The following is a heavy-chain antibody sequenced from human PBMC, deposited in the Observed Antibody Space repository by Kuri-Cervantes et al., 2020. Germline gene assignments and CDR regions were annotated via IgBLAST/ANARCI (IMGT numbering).Heavy chain of an antibody. CDR2: ISGNGDNT. CDR3: AREFPGTAVAGTEGALDI. V-gene: IGHV3-23*01. D-gene: IGHD6-19*01. Sequence: GESLKISCEGSGFRFSIYVMSWVRQTPGKGLEWVSSISGNGDNTYYSDSVKGRFTISRDNAKNSLYLQMNSLRAEDTAVYYCAREFPGTAVAGTEGALDIWGQGTKVTVSS. J-gene: IGHJ3*02. CDR1: GFRFSIYV.